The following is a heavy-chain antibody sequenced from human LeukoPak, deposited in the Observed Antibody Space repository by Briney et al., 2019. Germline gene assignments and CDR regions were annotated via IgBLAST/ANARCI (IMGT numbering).Heavy chain of an antibody. D-gene: IGHD1-26*01. CDR1: GGSISSYY. Sequence: MTSETLSLTCTVSGGSISSYYWSWIRQPPGKGLEWIGYIYYSGSTNYNPSLKSRVTISVDTSKNQFSLKLSSVTAADTAVYYCARVWRGSYYVPWFDPWGQGTLVTVSS. J-gene: IGHJ5*02. V-gene: IGHV4-59*01. CDR2: IYYSGST. CDR3: ARVWRGSYYVPWFDP.